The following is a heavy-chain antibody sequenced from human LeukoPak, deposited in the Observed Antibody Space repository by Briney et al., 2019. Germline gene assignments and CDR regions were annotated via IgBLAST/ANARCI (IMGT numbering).Heavy chain of an antibody. CDR1: GGSFSGYY. V-gene: IGHV4-34*01. Sequence: SETLSLTCAVYGGSFSGYYWSWIRQPPGKGLEWIGEINHSGSTNYNPSLKSRVTISVDTSKSQFSLKLSSVTAADTAVYYCARLRVRGVIRKGHYYMDVWGKGTTVTVSS. D-gene: IGHD3-10*01. J-gene: IGHJ6*03. CDR2: INHSGST. CDR3: ARLRVRGVIRKGHYYMDV.